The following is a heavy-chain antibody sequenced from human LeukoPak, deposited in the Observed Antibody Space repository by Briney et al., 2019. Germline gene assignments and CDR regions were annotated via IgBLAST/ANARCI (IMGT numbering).Heavy chain of an antibody. CDR2: INPNSGGT. CDR3: ARDRGDYYGSGNYAFDI. D-gene: IGHD3-10*01. Sequence: ASVKVPCKASGYTFTGYYMHWARQAPGQGLEWMGRINPNSGGTNYAQKFQGRVTMTRDTSISTAYMELSRLRSDDTAVYYCARDRGDYYGSGNYAFDIWGQGTMVTASS. J-gene: IGHJ3*02. V-gene: IGHV1-2*06. CDR1: GYTFTGYY.